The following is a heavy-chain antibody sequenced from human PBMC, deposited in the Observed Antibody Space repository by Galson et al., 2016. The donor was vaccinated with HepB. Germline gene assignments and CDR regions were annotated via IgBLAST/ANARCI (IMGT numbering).Heavy chain of an antibody. D-gene: IGHD4/OR15-4a*01. J-gene: IGHJ5*02. Sequence: SLRLSCAASGFTFSSYTMHWVRQAPGKGLEWVAIILHDGRDKYYADSVKGRFTISRDNSKTTVYLQINSLRDEDTAVYYCTSDYGGFDPWGQGTLVTVSS. V-gene: IGHV3-30*04. CDR1: GFTFSSYT. CDR2: ILHDGRDK. CDR3: TSDYGGFDP.